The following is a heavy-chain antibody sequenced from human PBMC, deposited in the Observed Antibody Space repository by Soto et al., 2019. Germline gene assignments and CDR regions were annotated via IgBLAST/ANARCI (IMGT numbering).Heavy chain of an antibody. CDR1: GFTFDDYG. V-gene: IGHV3-20*04. CDR3: AREQGGIYSYGPRYYYGMDV. J-gene: IGHJ6*02. CDR2: INWNGGST. D-gene: IGHD5-18*01. Sequence: GGSLRLSCAASGFTFDDYGMSWVRQAPGKGLEWVSGINWNGGSTGYADSVKGRFTISRDNAKNSLYLQMNSLRAEDTALYYCAREQGGIYSYGPRYYYGMDVWGQGTTVTVSS.